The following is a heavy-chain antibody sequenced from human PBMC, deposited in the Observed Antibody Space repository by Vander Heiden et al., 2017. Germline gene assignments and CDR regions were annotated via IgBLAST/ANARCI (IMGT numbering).Heavy chain of an antibody. V-gene: IGHV3-15*07. CDR2: IKNKVDGGTT. D-gene: IGHD2-21*01. Sequence: EVQLVESGGGLVKHGGSLRLSCAASGFTFSNAWMNWVRQTPGKGLGWVGRIKNKVDGGTTDYAAPVKGRFTISRDDSKNTLYLQMNSLKTEDTAVYYCSIHIAPAWFDPWGQGILVTVSS. CDR3: SIHIAPAWFDP. CDR1: GFTFSNAW. J-gene: IGHJ5*02.